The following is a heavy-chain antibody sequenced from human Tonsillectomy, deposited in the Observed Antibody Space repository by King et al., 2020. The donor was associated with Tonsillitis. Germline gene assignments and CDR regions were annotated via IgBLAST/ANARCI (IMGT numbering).Heavy chain of an antibody. CDR3: AKDKGADYYDSGRGAFDI. D-gene: IGHD3-22*01. CDR2: ISSAGCYI. V-gene: IGHV3-21*01. CDR1: GFTFSDFD. J-gene: IGHJ3*02. Sequence: VQLQESGGGLVKPGGSLRLSCATSGFTFSDFDMNWVRQAPGKGLEGVSSISSAGCYIYYADSVKGRFTISRDKAGKSMFLRMNSLRVEDTAVYYCAKDKGADYYDSGRGAFDIWGKGTTVTVSS.